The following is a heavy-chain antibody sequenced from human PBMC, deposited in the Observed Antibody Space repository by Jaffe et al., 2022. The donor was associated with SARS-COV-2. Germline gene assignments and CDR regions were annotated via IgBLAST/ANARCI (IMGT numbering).Heavy chain of an antibody. V-gene: IGHV1-3*01. D-gene: IGHD3-16*01. Sequence: QVQFVQSGAEVKKPGASVMVSCRASGYTFTTYPLHWVRQAPGQRLEWMGWIDAGNGNTKYSQKFQGRVTITRDTSASTAYMELSSLRSEDTAVYYCARLGEGGAWGQGTLVTVSS. J-gene: IGHJ5*02. CDR3: ARLGEGGA. CDR1: GYTFTTYP. CDR2: IDAGNGNT.